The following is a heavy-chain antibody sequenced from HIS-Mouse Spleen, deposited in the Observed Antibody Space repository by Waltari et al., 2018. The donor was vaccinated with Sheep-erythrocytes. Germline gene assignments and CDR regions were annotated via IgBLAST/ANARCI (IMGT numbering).Heavy chain of an antibody. CDR1: GGSISSSSYY. V-gene: IGHV4-39*07. Sequence: QLQLQESGPGLVKPSETLSLTCTVSGGSISSSSYYWGWIRQPPGKGLEWSGSIYYSGSTYYTPSLKSRVTISVDTSKNQFSLKLSSVTAADTAVYYCARDQSALDYWGQGTLVTVSS. CDR2: IYYSGST. CDR3: ARDQSALDY. J-gene: IGHJ4*02.